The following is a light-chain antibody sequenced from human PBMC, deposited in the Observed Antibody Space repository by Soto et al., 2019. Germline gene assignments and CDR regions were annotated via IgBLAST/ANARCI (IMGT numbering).Light chain of an antibody. CDR1: SSNVGTNT. CDR2: SDD. J-gene: IGLJ3*02. CDR3: ASWEDSLNGWV. Sequence: QSVLTQPPSASGTPGQRVKISCSGSSSNVGTNTVSWYQQLPGTDPKVLIYSDDQRPSGVPDRFSGSRAGSSASLAISGLQSGDEADYYCASWEDSLNGWVIGGGTKLTVL. V-gene: IGLV1-44*01.